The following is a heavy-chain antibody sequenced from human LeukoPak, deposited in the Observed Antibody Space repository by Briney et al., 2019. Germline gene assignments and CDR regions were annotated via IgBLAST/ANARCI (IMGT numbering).Heavy chain of an antibody. Sequence: GGSLRLSCAVPGLTLSSYRMEWGRQAPGKGLEWDSYIRTRGNPINYADSEKDRFTIPRDHPKHSLYLQMNSLRADGPAVYYCARAIDYWGQGTLVTVSS. V-gene: IGHV3-48*01. CDR2: IRTRGNPI. CDR3: ARAIDY. J-gene: IGHJ4*02. CDR1: GLTLSSYR.